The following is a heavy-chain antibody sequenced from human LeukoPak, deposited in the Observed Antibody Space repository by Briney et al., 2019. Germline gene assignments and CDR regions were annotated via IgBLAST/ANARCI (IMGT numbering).Heavy chain of an antibody. V-gene: IGHV3-30-3*01. CDR2: ISYDGSNK. Sequence: GGSLRLSCAASGFTFSSYAMHWVRQAPGKGLEWVAVISYDGSNKYYADSVKGRFTISRDYANNSLFLQMNGLTAEDTAVYYCARGEDAIVGVPGPNYWGQGTLVSVSS. J-gene: IGHJ4*02. D-gene: IGHD1-26*01. CDR3: ARGEDAIVGVPGPNY. CDR1: GFTFSSYA.